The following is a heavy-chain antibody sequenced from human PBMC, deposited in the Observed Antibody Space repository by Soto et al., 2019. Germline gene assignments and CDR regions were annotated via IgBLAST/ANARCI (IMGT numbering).Heavy chain of an antibody. D-gene: IGHD4-17*01. V-gene: IGHV4-31*03. CDR2: IYYSGST. CDR1: GGSISSGGYY. Sequence: QVQLQESGPGLVKPSQSLSLTCTVSGGSISSGGYYWSWIRQHPGKGLEWIGYIYYSGSTYYNPSLKSRVTISVDTSKNQFSLKLSSVTAADTAVYYCARVIRMTTVTTLDYWGQGTLVTVSS. CDR3: ARVIRMTTVTTLDY. J-gene: IGHJ4*02.